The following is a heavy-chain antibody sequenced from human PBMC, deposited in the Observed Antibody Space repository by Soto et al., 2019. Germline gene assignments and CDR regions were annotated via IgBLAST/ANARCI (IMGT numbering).Heavy chain of an antibody. CDR1: GFTFSSYA. V-gene: IGHV3-23*01. CDR3: AKAPTTVTTGGLDWFDP. CDR2: ISGSGGST. J-gene: IGHJ5*02. Sequence: GGSLRLSCAASGFTFSSYAMSWVRQAPGKGLEWVSAISGSGGSTYYADSVKGRFTISRDNSKNTLYLQMNSLRAEDTAVYYCAKAPTTVTTGGLDWFDPWGQGTLVTVSS. D-gene: IGHD4-17*01.